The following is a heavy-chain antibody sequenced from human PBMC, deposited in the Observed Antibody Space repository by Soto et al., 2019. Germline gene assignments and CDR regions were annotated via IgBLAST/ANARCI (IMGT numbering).Heavy chain of an antibody. CDR2: IYHSGST. V-gene: IGHV4-38-2*02. CDR3: ARDHLTTSRWPWFDP. D-gene: IGHD4-17*01. Sequence: SETLSLTCAVSGYSISSGYYWGWIRQPPGKGLEWIGSIYHSGSTYYNPSLKSRVTISVDTSKNQFSLKLSSVTAADTSVYYCARDHLTTSRWPWFDPWGQGALVTVSS. J-gene: IGHJ5*02. CDR1: GYSISSGYY.